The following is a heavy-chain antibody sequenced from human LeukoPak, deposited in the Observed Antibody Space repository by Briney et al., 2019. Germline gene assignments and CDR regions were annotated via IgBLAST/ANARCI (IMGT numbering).Heavy chain of an antibody. Sequence: SETLSLTCAVYGGSFSGYYWSWIRQPPGKGLEWIGEINHSGSTNYNPSLKSRVTISVDTSNNQFCLKLSPVTAQETCGYYCATRGYSGHGENWFDPWGQGTLVTVSS. D-gene: IGHD5-12*01. CDR3: ATRGYSGHGENWFDP. CDR2: INHSGST. CDR1: GGSFSGYY. V-gene: IGHV4-34*01. J-gene: IGHJ5*02.